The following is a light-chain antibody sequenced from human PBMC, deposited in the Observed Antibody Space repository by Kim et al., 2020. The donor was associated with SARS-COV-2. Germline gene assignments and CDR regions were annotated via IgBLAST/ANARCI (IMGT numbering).Light chain of an antibody. J-gene: IGLJ1*01. CDR2: SNN. V-gene: IGLV1-44*01. CDR3: AAWDDSLNGYV. CDR1: SSNSGSKT. Sequence: GQMVTISCSGSSSNSGSKTVNWYQQLPGTAPKHLIYSNNKRPSGVPDRFSGSKSGTSASLAISGLQSEDEADYYCAAWDDSLNGYVFGTGTKVTVL.